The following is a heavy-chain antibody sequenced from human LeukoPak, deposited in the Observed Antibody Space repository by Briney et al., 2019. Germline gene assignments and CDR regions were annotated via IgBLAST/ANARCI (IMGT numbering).Heavy chain of an antibody. D-gene: IGHD2-15*01. CDR1: GFTFSSYA. CDR3: ARDHDEVAACPTPDY. Sequence: PGGSLRLSCAASGFTFSSYAMSWVRQAPGKGLEWVSAISGSGGSTYYADSVKGRFTISRDNSKNTLYLQMNSLRAEDTAVYYRARDHDEVAACPTPDYWGQGTLVTVSS. CDR2: ISGSGGST. J-gene: IGHJ4*02. V-gene: IGHV3-23*01.